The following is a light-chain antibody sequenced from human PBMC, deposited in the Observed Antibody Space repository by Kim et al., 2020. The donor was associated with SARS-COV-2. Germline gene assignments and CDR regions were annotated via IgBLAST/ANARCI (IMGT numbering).Light chain of an antibody. CDR3: QQYQSFPLA. CDR1: QDIRSY. V-gene: IGKV1D-8*02. Sequence: GDRVTISCRMSQDIRSYLAWYQQKPGDTPKLLISSISTLQSGVPSRFSGSGSGTDFTLTITYLQSEDSATYYCQQYQSFPLAFGGGTKVDIK. J-gene: IGKJ4*01. CDR2: SIS.